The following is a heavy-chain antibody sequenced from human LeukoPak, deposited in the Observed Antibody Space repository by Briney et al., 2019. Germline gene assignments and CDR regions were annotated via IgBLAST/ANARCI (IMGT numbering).Heavy chain of an antibody. Sequence: ASVKVSCKASGGTFSSYAISWVRQAPGQGLEWMGRIIPILGIANYAQKFQGRVTITADKSTSTAYMELSSLRSEDTAVYYCARDLPYSSNWYGLDSWGQGTLVTVSS. CDR2: IIPILGIA. CDR1: GGTFSSYA. CDR3: ARDLPYSSNWYGLDS. J-gene: IGHJ4*02. V-gene: IGHV1-69*04. D-gene: IGHD6-13*01.